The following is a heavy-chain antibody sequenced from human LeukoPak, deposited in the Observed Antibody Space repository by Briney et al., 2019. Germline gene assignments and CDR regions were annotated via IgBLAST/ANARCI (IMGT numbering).Heavy chain of an antibody. CDR1: GYTFTGYY. V-gene: IGHV1-2*02. D-gene: IGHD4-11*01. Sequence: GASVKVSCKASGYTFTGYYMHWVRQAPGQGLEWMGWINPNSGGTNYAQKFQGRVTMTRDTSISTAYMELSRLRSDDTAVYYCARGGLGSNRLYNWFDPWGQGTLVTVSS. CDR2: INPNSGGT. J-gene: IGHJ5*02. CDR3: ARGGLGSNRLYNWFDP.